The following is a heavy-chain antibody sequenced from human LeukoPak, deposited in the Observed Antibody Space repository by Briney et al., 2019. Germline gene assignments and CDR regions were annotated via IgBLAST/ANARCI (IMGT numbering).Heavy chain of an antibody. D-gene: IGHD3-3*01. V-gene: IGHV1-3*03. CDR3: ARGDSWSGYLSYFDY. Sequence: ASVKVPCKASGYTFTSYYMHWVRQAPGQGLEWMGWINAGNGNTKYSQEFQGRVTITRDTSASTAYMELSSLRSEDMAVYYCARGDSWSGYLSYFDYWGQGTLVTVSS. CDR2: INAGNGNT. CDR1: GYTFTSYY. J-gene: IGHJ4*02.